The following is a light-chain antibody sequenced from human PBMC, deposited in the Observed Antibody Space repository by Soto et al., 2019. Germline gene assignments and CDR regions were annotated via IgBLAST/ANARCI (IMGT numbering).Light chain of an antibody. CDR2: AAS. J-gene: IGKJ1*01. CDR1: QGIRND. CDR3: LQHNNYPPT. Sequence: QMTQSPSSLSAAVGDRVNITFRASQGIRNDLAWFQQKPGKTPKRLIYAASNLQSGVPSRFSGSGSGTDFTLTISSLQPEDFATYFCLQHNNYPPTFGQGTKVEI. V-gene: IGKV1-17*01.